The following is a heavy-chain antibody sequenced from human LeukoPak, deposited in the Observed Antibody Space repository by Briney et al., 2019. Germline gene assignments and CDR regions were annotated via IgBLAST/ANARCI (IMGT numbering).Heavy chain of an antibody. Sequence: GGSLRLSCAASGFTFSSYSMNWVRQAPGKGLEWVSSISSSRSYIYYADSVKGRFTISRDNAKNSLYLQMNSLRAEDTAVYYCAKEGLYSSGWHGLDYWGQGTLVTVSS. V-gene: IGHV3-21*04. J-gene: IGHJ4*02. D-gene: IGHD6-19*01. CDR1: GFTFSSYS. CDR3: AKEGLYSSGWHGLDY. CDR2: ISSSRSYI.